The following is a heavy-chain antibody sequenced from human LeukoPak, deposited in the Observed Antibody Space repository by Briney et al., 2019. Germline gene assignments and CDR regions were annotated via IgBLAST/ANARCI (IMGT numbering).Heavy chain of an antibody. D-gene: IGHD6-13*01. CDR1: GFTFSSYA. V-gene: IGHV3-23*01. CDR3: AKDTTHSGYSSSWYGASGY. CDR2: ISGSGGST. Sequence: GGSLRLSCAASGFTFSSYAMSWVRQAPGKGLEWVSAISGSGGSTYYADSVKGRFTISRDNSKNTLYLQMNSLRAEDTAVYYCAKDTTHSGYSSSWYGASGYWGQGTLVTVSS. J-gene: IGHJ4*02.